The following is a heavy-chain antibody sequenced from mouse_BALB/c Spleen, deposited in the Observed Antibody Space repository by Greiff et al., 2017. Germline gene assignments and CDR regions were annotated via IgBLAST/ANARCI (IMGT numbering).Heavy chain of an antibody. D-gene: IGHD1-1*01. CDR1: GFSLTSYG. CDR3: ARKITTVGYAMDY. CDR2: IWSGGST. V-gene: IGHV2-2*02. J-gene: IGHJ4*01. Sequence: VKLMESGPGLVQPSQSLSITCTVSGFSLTSYGVHWVRQSPGKGLEWLGVIWSGGSTDYNAAFISRLSISKDNSKSQVFFKMNSLQANDTAIYYCARKITTVGYAMDYWGQGTSVTVSS.